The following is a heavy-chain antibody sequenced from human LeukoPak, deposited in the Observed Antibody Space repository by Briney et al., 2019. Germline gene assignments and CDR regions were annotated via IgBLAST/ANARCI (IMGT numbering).Heavy chain of an antibody. CDR3: ASSFTTAFGHFDY. CDR1: GGSISSGGYY. Sequence: SETLSLTCTVSGGSISSGGYYWSWIRQHPGKGLEWIGYIYYSGSTYYNPSLKSRVTISVDTSKNQFSLKLSSVTAADTAVYYCASSFTTAFGHFDYWGQGTLVTVSP. J-gene: IGHJ4*02. V-gene: IGHV4-31*03. CDR2: IYYSGST. D-gene: IGHD3-22*01.